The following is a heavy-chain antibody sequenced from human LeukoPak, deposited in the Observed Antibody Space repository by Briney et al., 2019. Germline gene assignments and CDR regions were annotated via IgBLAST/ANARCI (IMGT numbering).Heavy chain of an antibody. D-gene: IGHD6-19*01. CDR1: GFTFSSYA. J-gene: IGHJ4*02. CDR3: AQQKAVAGSNPDY. CDR2: ISGSGGST. Sequence: GGSLRLSCAASGFTFSSYAMSWVRQAPGKGLEWVSTISGSGGSTYYADSVKGRFTISRDNSKNTLYLQMNSLRAEDTALYYCAQQKAVAGSNPDYWGQGTLVTVSS. V-gene: IGHV3-23*01.